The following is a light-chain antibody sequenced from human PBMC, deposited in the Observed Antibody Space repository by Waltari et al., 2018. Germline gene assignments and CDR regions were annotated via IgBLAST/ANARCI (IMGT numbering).Light chain of an antibody. CDR2: DAS. Sequence: EIVMTQSPATLSVSPGERATLSCRASQSVHINLAWYQQDPGQAPRLLVYDASTRATGIPGRFGGSGSGTEFTLTISSLQSEDFAVYYCQQYHDWPLTFAGGTKVEIK. J-gene: IGKJ4*01. CDR1: QSVHIN. CDR3: QQYHDWPLT. V-gene: IGKV3-15*01.